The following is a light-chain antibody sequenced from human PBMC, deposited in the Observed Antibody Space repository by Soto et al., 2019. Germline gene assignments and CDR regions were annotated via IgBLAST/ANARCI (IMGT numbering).Light chain of an antibody. V-gene: IGKV3-20*01. J-gene: IGKJ5*01. CDR3: QQYGSSPIT. CDR1: QSVSSNY. CDR2: GAS. Sequence: EIVLTQSPGTLSLSPGERATLSCRASQSVSSNYLAGYQQRPGQAPRLLIYGASSRATGIPDRFSGSGSGTDFTLTISRLEPEGFAVYYCQQYGSSPITFGQGTRLEIK.